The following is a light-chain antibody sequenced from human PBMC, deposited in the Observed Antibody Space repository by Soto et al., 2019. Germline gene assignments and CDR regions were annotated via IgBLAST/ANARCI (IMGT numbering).Light chain of an antibody. J-gene: IGKJ4*01. CDR2: HAS. V-gene: IGKV3-15*01. CDR1: ESVSNN. Sequence: EIVMTQSPATLSVSPGERATLSCRASESVSNNLAWYQQKFGQAPRLLIYHASTSATGIPARFSGSGSGTELTLTISSLQSEDFALYYCQQYKEWPLTFGGGTKVEIK. CDR3: QQYKEWPLT.